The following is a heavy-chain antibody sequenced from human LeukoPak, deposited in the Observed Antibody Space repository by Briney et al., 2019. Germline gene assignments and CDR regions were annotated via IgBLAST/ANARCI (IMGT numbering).Heavy chain of an antibody. D-gene: IGHD3-3*02. Sequence: GASVKVSCKASGYTFSNFGISWVRQAPGQGLEWMGWISVNNGNTNYAQNFQGRVTMTTDTSTSTAYMELRSLRSDDTAVYYCARGALAQPFYYYMDVWGKGTTVTVSS. CDR2: ISVNNGNT. CDR1: GYTFSNFG. CDR3: ARGALAQPFYYYMDV. V-gene: IGHV1-18*01. J-gene: IGHJ6*03.